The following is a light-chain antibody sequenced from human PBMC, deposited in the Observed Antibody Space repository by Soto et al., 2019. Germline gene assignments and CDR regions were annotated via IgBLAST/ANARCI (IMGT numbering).Light chain of an antibody. J-gene: IGKJ4*01. CDR3: QQYNSVSLLT. Sequence: DIQMTQSPSTLSASVGDRVTITCRASQSISNWLAWYQQKPGKAPKILIYKASNLESGVPSRFSGRASGTEFKLTISSLQPDDFATYYCQQYNSVSLLTFGGGTKVEIK. CDR1: QSISNW. CDR2: KAS. V-gene: IGKV1-5*03.